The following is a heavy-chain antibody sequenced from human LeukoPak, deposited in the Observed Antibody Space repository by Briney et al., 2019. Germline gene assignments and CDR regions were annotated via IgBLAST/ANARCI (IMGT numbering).Heavy chain of an antibody. D-gene: IGHD1-26*01. J-gene: IGHJ4*02. CDR2: IKAKAHGRTI. CDR1: GFTFINAW. CDR3: TTDGVGVEGATYDN. Sequence: PGGSLRLSCAASGFTFINAWMAWVRQAPGKGLEWVGRIKAKAHGRTIEYAAPVKGRFTISRDDSNTTLYLPMNSLKTEDRAVYYCTTDGVGVEGATYDNWGQGTLVSVSS. V-gene: IGHV3-15*01.